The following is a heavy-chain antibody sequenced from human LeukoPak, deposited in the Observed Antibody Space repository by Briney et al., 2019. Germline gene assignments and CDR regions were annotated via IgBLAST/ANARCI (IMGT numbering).Heavy chain of an antibody. V-gene: IGHV3-15*07. CDR2: IKPKTDGETT. CDR1: GFTFSNAY. CDR3: ITPLPYSAQ. D-gene: IGHD2-21*01. Sequence: KSGGSLRLSCAASGFTFSNAYMNWVRQAPGKGLEWVGRIKPKTDGETTEYAAPVKGRFSISRDDSKNMLYLQMNSLKTEDTAVYYCITPLPYSAQGGQGTLITVSS. J-gene: IGHJ4*02.